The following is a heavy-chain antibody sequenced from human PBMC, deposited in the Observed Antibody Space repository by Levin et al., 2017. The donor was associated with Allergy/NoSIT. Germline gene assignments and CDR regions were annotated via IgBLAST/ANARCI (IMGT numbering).Heavy chain of an antibody. J-gene: IGHJ4*02. V-gene: IGHV3-7*01. D-gene: IGHD5-12*01. CDR1: GFTFSRDW. Sequence: ETLSLTCAASGFTFSRDWMTWVRQAPGKGLEWVANIRQDGSALYYVDSVKGRFTISRDNAKNSLYLQMNSLRAEDTAVYYCARDAGHNGYDLLDYWGQGTLVTVSS. CDR2: IRQDGSAL. CDR3: ARDAGHNGYDLLDY.